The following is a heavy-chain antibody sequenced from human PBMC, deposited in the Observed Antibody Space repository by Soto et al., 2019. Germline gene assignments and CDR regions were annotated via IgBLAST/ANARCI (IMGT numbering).Heavy chain of an antibody. D-gene: IGHD1-26*01. V-gene: IGHV3-23*01. CDR3: AKDHSGSYPSRSYFDY. CDR2: ISGSGGST. CDR1: GFTFSSYA. J-gene: IGHJ4*02. Sequence: GGSLRLSCAASGFTFSSYAMSWVRQAPGKGLEWVSAISGSGGSTYYADSVKGRFTISRDNSKNTLYLQMNSLRAEDTAVYYCAKDHSGSYPSRSYFDYWGQGTLVTVSS.